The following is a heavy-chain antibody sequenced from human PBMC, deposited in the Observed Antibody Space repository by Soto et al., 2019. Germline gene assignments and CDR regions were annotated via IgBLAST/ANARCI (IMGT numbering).Heavy chain of an antibody. V-gene: IGHV4-31*03. CDR1: GGSISSGGYY. J-gene: IGHJ6*02. CDR3: ARAGGDYYYYGMDV. CDR2: IYYSGST. Sequence: LSLTCTVSGGSISSGGYYWSWIRQHPGKGLEWIGYIYYSGSTHYNPSLKSRVTISVDTSKNQFSLKLSSVTAADTAVYYCARAGGDYYYYGMDVWGQGTTVTVSS. D-gene: IGHD3-16*01.